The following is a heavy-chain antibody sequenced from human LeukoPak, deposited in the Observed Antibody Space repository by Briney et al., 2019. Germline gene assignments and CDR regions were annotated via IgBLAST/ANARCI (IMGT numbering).Heavy chain of an antibody. CDR2: ISVGGSDE. Sequence: GGSLRLSCVASGFSFKTYEMNWVRQPPGKGLEWISYISVGGSDEDYAASVKGRFSISRDNAKNSVFLQMNSLRVEDTAVYYCARDVGFNNGWPAWGQGTLVTVSS. V-gene: IGHV3-48*03. D-gene: IGHD6-19*01. J-gene: IGHJ5*02. CDR1: GFSFKTYE. CDR3: ARDVGFNNGWPA.